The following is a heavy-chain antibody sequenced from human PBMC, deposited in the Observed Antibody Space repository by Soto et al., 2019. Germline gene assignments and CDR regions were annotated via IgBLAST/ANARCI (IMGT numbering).Heavy chain of an antibody. Sequence: GGSLRLSCAASGFTFSSYAIHWVRQAPGKGLEWVAVISYDGSNKYYADSVKGRFTISRDNSKNTLYLQMNSLRAEDTAVYYCARDNESSDYYFYYYYGMDVWGQGTTVTVSS. CDR2: ISYDGSNK. D-gene: IGHD3-22*01. CDR1: GFTFSSYA. J-gene: IGHJ6*02. V-gene: IGHV3-30-3*01. CDR3: ARDNESSDYYFYYYYGMDV.